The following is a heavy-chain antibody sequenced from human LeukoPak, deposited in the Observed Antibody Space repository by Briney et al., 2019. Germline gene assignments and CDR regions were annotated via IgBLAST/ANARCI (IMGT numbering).Heavy chain of an antibody. CDR1: GFTFSTYA. Sequence: GGSLRLSCAGSGFTFSTYAMSWVRQAPGKGLEWVSAISGSGGSTYYADSVRGRFTISRDNAKNTLYLQMNSLRVEDTAVYYCAKDLAPGGSWGQGTMVTVSS. V-gene: IGHV3-23*01. D-gene: IGHD1-26*01. J-gene: IGHJ3*01. CDR3: AKDLAPGGS. CDR2: ISGSGGST.